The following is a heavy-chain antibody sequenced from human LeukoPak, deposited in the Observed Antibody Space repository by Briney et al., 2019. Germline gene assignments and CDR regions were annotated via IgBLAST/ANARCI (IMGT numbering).Heavy chain of an antibody. CDR2: ILYDGSNK. J-gene: IGHJ4*02. Sequence: GGSLRLSCAASGFTFSSYGMHWVRQAPGKGLEWVAVILYDGSNKYYADSVKRRFTISKDNSKNTLYLQMNSLRAEDTAVYYCAKDDGGSYFDYWGQGTLVTVSS. D-gene: IGHD1-26*01. CDR3: AKDDGGSYFDY. V-gene: IGHV3-30*18. CDR1: GFTFSSYG.